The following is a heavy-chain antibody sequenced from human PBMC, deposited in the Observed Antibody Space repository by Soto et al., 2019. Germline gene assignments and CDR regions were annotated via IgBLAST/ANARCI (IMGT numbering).Heavy chain of an antibody. D-gene: IGHD3-22*01. CDR3: ARDFYPSTMIDLFDSFFDY. V-gene: IGHV1-18*01. CDR1: GYTFTSYG. CDR2: ISAYNGNT. Sequence: GASVKVSCKASGYTFTSYGISWVRQAPGQGLEWMGWISAYNGNTNYAQKLQGRVTMTTDTSTSTAYMELRSLRSDDTAVYYCARDFYPSTMIDLFDSFFDYWGQGTLVTVSS. J-gene: IGHJ4*02.